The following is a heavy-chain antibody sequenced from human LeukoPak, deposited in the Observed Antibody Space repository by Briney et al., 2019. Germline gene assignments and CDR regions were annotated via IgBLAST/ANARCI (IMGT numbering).Heavy chain of an antibody. Sequence: GGSLRLSCAASGFTFSSSPMNWVRQAPGKGLEWVSYISSGSTIYYADSVKGRFTISRDNAKNSLYLQMNSLRVEDTAVYYCARSGDYWGQGTLVTVSS. J-gene: IGHJ4*02. CDR1: GFTFSSSP. CDR2: ISSGSTI. CDR3: ARSGDY. V-gene: IGHV3-48*01.